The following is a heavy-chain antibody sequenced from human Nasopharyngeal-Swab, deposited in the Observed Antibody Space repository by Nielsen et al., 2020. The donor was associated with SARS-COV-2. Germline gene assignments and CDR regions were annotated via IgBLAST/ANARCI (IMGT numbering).Heavy chain of an antibody. CDR1: GFTFSDYY. CDR2: ISSSGSTI. Sequence: GESLKISCAASGFTFSDYYMSWIRQAPGKGLEWVSYISSSGSTIYYADSVKGRFTISRDNAKNSLYLQMNSLRAEDTAVYYCARGLWSSLRLLGGTDVWGQGTTVTVSS. J-gene: IGHJ6*02. D-gene: IGHD4/OR15-4a*01. CDR3: ARGLWSSLRLLGGTDV. V-gene: IGHV3-11*04.